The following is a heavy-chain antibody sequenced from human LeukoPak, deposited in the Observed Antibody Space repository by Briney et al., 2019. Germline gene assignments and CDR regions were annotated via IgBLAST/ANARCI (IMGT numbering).Heavy chain of an antibody. CDR3: ARDPGRESFGVVISNWFDP. V-gene: IGHV4-31*03. Sequence: SETLSLTCTVSGGSISSGGYYWSWLRQHPGKGLEWIGYIYYSGTTYYNPSLKSRVTISLDTSKNQFSLKLSSVTAADTAVYYCARDPGRESFGVVISNWFDPWGQGTLVTVSS. CDR1: GGSISSGGYY. D-gene: IGHD3-3*01. CDR2: IYYSGTT. J-gene: IGHJ5*02.